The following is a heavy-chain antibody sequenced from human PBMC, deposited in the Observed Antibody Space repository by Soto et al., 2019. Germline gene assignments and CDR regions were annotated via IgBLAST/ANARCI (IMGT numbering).Heavy chain of an antibody. D-gene: IGHD2-21*02. CDR2: IYYSGRT. Sequence: SETLSLTCIVSGESISSSSYYWGWIRQPPGKGLEWIGSIYYSGRTYYNPSFKSRVTISIDTSKNQFSLKLSSVTATDTAVYYCARQRTTVVTQAYFDRWGQGDMGTASS. CDR1: GESISSSSYY. V-gene: IGHV4-39*01. J-gene: IGHJ4*02. CDR3: ARQRTTVVTQAYFDR.